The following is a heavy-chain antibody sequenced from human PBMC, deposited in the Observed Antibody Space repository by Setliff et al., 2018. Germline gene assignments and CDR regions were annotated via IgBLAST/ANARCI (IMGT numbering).Heavy chain of an antibody. CDR2: IYTSGST. J-gene: IGHJ6*03. V-gene: IGHV4-4*07. Sequence: NPSETLSLTCTVSGGSISSYYWSWIRQPAGKGLEWIGRIYTSGSTNYNPSLKSRVTMSVDTSKNQFSLKLSSVTAADTAVYYCAREQWLDPPGYYYMDVWAKGTTVTVSS. CDR3: AREQWLDPPGYYYMDV. D-gene: IGHD6-19*01. CDR1: GGSISSYY.